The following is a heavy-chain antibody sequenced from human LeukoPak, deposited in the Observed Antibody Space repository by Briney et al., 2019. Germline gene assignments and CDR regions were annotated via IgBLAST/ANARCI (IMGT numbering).Heavy chain of an antibody. CDR3: ARDLRQQLVNSWFAP. D-gene: IGHD6-13*01. CDR1: GGSISRYY. CDR2: IYYSGST. J-gene: IGHJ5*02. Sequence: PSETLSLTCTVSGGSISRYYWNWIRQPPGKGLEWIGYIYYSGSTNYNPSLKSRVTISIDMSKNQFSLNLYSVTAADTAVYYCARDLRQQLVNSWFAPWGQGTLVTVSS. V-gene: IGHV4-59*01.